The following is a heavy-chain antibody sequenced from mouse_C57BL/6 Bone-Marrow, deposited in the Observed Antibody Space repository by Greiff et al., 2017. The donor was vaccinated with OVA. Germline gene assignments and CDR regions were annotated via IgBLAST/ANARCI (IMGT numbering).Heavy chain of an antibody. CDR2: IYPGNSDT. CDR3: ARTTVVGEEDY. D-gene: IGHD1-1*01. V-gene: IGHV1-5*01. CDR1: GYTFTSYW. Sequence: EVQLQQSGTVLARPGASVKMSCKTSGYTFTSYWMHWVKQRPGQGLEWIGAIYPGNSDTSYNQKFKGKAKLTAVTSASTAYMELSSLTNEDSAIYYCARTTVVGEEDYWGQGTTLTVSS. J-gene: IGHJ2*01.